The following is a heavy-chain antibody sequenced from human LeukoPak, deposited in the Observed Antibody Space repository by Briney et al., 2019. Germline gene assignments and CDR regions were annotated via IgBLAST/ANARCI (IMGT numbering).Heavy chain of an antibody. V-gene: IGHV4-30-2*01. Sequence: SQTLSLTCAVSGGSISSGGYSWSWIRQPPGKGLEWIGYIYHSGSTYYNPSPKSRVTISVDRSKNQFSLKLSSVTAADTAVYYCAREAGRAFDIWGQGTMVTVSS. CDR2: IYHSGST. J-gene: IGHJ3*02. CDR3: AREAGRAFDI. CDR1: GGSISSGGYS.